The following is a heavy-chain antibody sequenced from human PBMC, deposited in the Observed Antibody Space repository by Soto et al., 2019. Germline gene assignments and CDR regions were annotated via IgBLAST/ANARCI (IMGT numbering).Heavy chain of an antibody. CDR1: GYTFTGYY. J-gene: IGHJ5*02. Sequence: GASVKASCKASGYTFTGYYMHWVRQAPGQGLEWMGWINPNSGGTNYAQKFQGWVTMTRDTSISTAYMELSRLRSDDTAVYYCARATYDYIWGSYPRENWFDPWGQGTLVTVSS. V-gene: IGHV1-2*04. CDR3: ARATYDYIWGSYPRENWFDP. D-gene: IGHD3-16*02. CDR2: INPNSGGT.